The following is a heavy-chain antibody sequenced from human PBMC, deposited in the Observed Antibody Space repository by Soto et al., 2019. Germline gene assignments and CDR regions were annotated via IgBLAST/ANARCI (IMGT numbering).Heavy chain of an antibody. CDR1: GFTFSSYA. CDR3: SKQKTPNNVEGVMVRGVFFDY. D-gene: IGHD3-10*01. CDR2: ISDSGGST. J-gene: IGHJ4*02. V-gene: IGHV3-23*01. Sequence: EVKLLESGGGLVQPGGSLRLSCAASGFTFSSYAMSWVRQAPGKGLQWVSAISDSGGSTYYADSVKGRFTISRDNSKNTLFLQLNSLRAEDTAVYFCSKQKTPNNVEGVMVRGVFFDYWGQGNLVTVSS.